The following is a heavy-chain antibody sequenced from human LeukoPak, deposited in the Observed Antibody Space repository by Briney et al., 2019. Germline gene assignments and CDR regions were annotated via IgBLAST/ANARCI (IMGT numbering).Heavy chain of an antibody. J-gene: IGHJ3*02. D-gene: IGHD5-18*01. V-gene: IGHV1-46*01. CDR3: ARSGYSREDAFDI. Sequence: GASVKVSCKASGYTFTSYYMHWVRQAPGQGLEWMGIINPSGGSTSYAQKFQGRATMTRDMSTSTVYMELSSQRSEDTAVYYCARSGYSREDAFDIWGQGTMVTVSS. CDR1: GYTFTSYY. CDR2: INPSGGST.